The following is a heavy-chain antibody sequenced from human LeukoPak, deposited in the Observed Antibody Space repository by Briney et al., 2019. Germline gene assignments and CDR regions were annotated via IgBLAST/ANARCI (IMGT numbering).Heavy chain of an antibody. CDR1: GFTFSSYS. CDR2: ISSSSSYI. CDR3: ARARGNAGNWFDP. J-gene: IGHJ5*02. V-gene: IGHV3-21*01. D-gene: IGHD2-2*01. Sequence: PGGSLRLSCAASGFTFSSYSMNWVRQAPGKGLEWVSSISSSSSYIYYADSVKGRFTISRDNAKNSLYLQMNSLRAEDTAVYYCARARGNAGNWFDPWGQGTLVTVSS.